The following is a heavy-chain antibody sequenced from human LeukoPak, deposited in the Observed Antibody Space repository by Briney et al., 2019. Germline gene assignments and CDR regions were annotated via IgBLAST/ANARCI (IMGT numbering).Heavy chain of an antibody. V-gene: IGHV1-69*04. Sequence: SVKVSCKASGGTFSSYAISWVRQSPGQGLECMGRIIPILGIANYAQKFQGRVTITADKSTSTAYMELSSLRSEDTAVYYCARGGSGWYTRSAGYWRQGTLVTVSS. J-gene: IGHJ4*02. D-gene: IGHD6-19*01. CDR2: IIPILGIA. CDR1: GGTFSSYA. CDR3: ARGGSGWYTRSAGY.